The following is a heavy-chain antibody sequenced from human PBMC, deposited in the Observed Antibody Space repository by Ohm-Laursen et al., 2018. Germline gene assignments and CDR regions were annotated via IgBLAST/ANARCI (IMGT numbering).Heavy chain of an antibody. D-gene: IGHD2-2*01. CDR1: GFTFTSSA. CDR3: ARDVIVVVPAAMPTYYYYGMDV. V-gene: IGHV1-58*02. CDR2: IVVGSGNT. J-gene: IGHJ6*02. Sequence: SSVKVSCKSSGFTFTSSAMQWVRQARGQRLEWIGWIVVGSGNTNSAQKFQERVTITRDMSTSTAYMELNRLRSDDTAVYYCARDVIVVVPAAMPTYYYYGMDVWGQGTTVTVSS.